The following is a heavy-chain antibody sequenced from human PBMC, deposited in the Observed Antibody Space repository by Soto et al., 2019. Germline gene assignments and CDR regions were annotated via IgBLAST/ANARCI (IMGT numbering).Heavy chain of an antibody. CDR1: GFTFSSYA. CDR3: AKGDYDILTGYPLGHYYYGMDV. CDR2: ISGSGGST. J-gene: IGHJ6*02. V-gene: IGHV3-23*01. D-gene: IGHD3-9*01. Sequence: GGSLRLSCAASGFTFSSYAMSWVRQAPGKGLEWVSAISGSGGSTYYADSVKGRFTISRDNSKNTLYLQMNSLRAEDTAVYYCAKGDYDILTGYPLGHYYYGMDVWGQGTTVTVSS.